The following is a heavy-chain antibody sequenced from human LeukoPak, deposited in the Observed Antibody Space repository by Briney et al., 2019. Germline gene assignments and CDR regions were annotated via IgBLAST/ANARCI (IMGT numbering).Heavy chain of an antibody. J-gene: IGHJ4*02. Sequence: SETLSLTCTVSGYSISSGYYWGWIRQPPGKGLEWGGSIYHSGSTYYNPSLKSRVIISVDTSKNQSSLKLSSVTAADTAVYYCSRDRSSGYYPFFDYWGQGTLVTVSS. V-gene: IGHV4-38-2*02. D-gene: IGHD3-22*01. CDR1: GYSISSGYY. CDR2: IYHSGST. CDR3: SRDRSSGYYPFFDY.